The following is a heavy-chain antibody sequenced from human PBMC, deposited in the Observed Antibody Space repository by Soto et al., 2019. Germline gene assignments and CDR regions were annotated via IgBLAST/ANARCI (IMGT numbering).Heavy chain of an antibody. CDR1: GFTCRNYG. CDR2: ISYDGSNK. V-gene: IGHV3-30*18. D-gene: IGHD2-21*01. CDR3: AKASRIIHYYYGMDV. J-gene: IGHJ6*02. Sequence: LRLPKRVAGFTCRNYGMRRISQDPGKGLEWVAVISYDGSNKYYADSVKGRFTISRDNSKNTLYLQMNSLRAEDTAVYYCAKASRIIHYYYGMDVRGQGTKVTVSS.